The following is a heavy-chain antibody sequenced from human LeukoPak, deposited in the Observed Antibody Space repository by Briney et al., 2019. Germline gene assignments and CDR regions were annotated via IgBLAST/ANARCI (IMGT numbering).Heavy chain of an antibody. CDR3: ARDQTYSGSGIYTYLDY. CDR2: IYSTGST. D-gene: IGHD3-10*01. Sequence: SETLSLTCTVSGGSISSGGYYWSWIRQPAGKGLEYIGRIYSTGSTNYNPSLRSRVTISVDTSKNHFSLKLSSVTAADTAVYYCARDQTYSGSGIYTYLDYWGQGTLVTVSS. J-gene: IGHJ4*02. V-gene: IGHV4-61*02. CDR1: GGSISSGGYY.